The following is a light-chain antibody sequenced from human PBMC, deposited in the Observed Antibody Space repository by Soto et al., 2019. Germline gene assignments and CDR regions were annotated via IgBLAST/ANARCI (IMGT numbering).Light chain of an antibody. Sequence: EIVLTQSPGTLSLSPGERATLSCRASQSVSSSYLAWYQQKPGQAPRLLSYGASSRATGIPDRFSGSGYGTDFTLTISRLETDDFAVYYCQQYGSSPWTFGQGTKVEIK. V-gene: IGKV3-20*01. J-gene: IGKJ1*01. CDR2: GAS. CDR1: QSVSSSY. CDR3: QQYGSSPWT.